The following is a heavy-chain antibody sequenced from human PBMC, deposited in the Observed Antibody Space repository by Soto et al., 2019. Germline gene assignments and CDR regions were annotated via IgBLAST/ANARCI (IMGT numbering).Heavy chain of an antibody. CDR3: ARLTCSGGSCFWERNWFDS. D-gene: IGHD2-15*01. J-gene: IGHJ5*01. Sequence: GESLKISCEGSGYSFLDYWIAWVRQVPGKGLQWMGTIYPDDSDTRYSPSFQGHVTISADKSISTAYLQWSSLKASDTAIYYCARLTCSGGSCFWERNWFDSWGQGTLVTVSS. V-gene: IGHV5-51*01. CDR1: GYSFLDYW. CDR2: IYPDDSDT.